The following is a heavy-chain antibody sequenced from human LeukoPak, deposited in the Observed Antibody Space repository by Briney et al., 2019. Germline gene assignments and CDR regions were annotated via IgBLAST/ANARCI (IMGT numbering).Heavy chain of an antibody. Sequence: SETLSLTCTVSGGSISSYYWSWIRQPAGKGLEWIGRIYTSGSTNYNPSLKSRVTMSVDTSKNQFSLKLSSVTAADTAVYYCARRVQYCSGGSCCPGTCDYWGQGTLVTVSS. CDR3: ARRVQYCSGGSCCPGTCDY. D-gene: IGHD2-15*01. V-gene: IGHV4-4*07. J-gene: IGHJ4*02. CDR2: IYTSGST. CDR1: GGSISSYY.